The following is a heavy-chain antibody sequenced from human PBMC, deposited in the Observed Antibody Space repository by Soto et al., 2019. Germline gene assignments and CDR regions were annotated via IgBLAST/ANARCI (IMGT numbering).Heavy chain of an antibody. J-gene: IGHJ6*02. CDR3: ARADCTGAYCYSWPFNYGVDV. CDR1: GFTFNTYG. V-gene: IGHV3-33*08. CDR2: IWYDGSNK. Sequence: GGSLRLSCTTSGFTFNTYGMHWVRQAPGKGLEWVAIIWYDGSNKYYADSVKGRFTISRDNSRNTLYLQMNSLRAEDAALYYCARADCTGAYCYSWPFNYGVDVWGQGTTVTVSS. D-gene: IGHD2-15*01.